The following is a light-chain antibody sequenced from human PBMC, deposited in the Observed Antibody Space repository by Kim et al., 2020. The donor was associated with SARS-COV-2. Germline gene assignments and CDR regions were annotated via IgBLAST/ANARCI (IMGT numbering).Light chain of an antibody. V-gene: IGLV3-19*01. J-gene: IGLJ1*01. CDR3: NSRDSSGNSYV. CDR2: DEN. Sequence: SSELTQDPAVFVALGQTVRITCQGDSLRRFYASWYQLKPGQAPVFVLYDENNRPSGIPDRFSGSSSGSTASLTITGARAEDEADYYCNSRDSSGNSYVFG. CDR1: SLRRFY.